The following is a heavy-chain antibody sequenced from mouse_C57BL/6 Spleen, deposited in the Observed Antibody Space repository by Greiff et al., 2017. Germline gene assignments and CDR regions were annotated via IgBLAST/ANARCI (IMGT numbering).Heavy chain of an antibody. CDR1: GFTFSDYG. J-gene: IGHJ2*01. D-gene: IGHD2-1*01. V-gene: IGHV5-17*01. CDR3: ARTIYYGNYFDY. Sequence: EVMLVESGGGLVKPGGSLKLSCAASGFTFSDYGMHWVRQAPEKGLEWVAYISSGSSTIYYADTVKGRFTISRDNAKNTLFLQMTSLRSEDTAMYYCARTIYYGNYFDYWGQGTTLTVSS. CDR2: ISSGSSTI.